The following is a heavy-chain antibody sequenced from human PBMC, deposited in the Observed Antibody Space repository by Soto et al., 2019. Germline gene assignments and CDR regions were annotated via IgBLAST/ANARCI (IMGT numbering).Heavy chain of an antibody. CDR2: IYYSGST. CDR3: GRAGSYSSSWYWGDWFDP. D-gene: IGHD6-13*01. V-gene: IGHV4-59*01. CDR1: GGSISSYY. J-gene: IGHJ5*02. Sequence: SETLSLTCTVSGGSISSYYWSWIRQPPGKGLEWIGYIYYSGSTNYNPSLKSRVTISVDTSKNQFSLKLSSVTAADTAVYYCGRAGSYSSSWYWGDWFDPWGQGTLVTVSS.